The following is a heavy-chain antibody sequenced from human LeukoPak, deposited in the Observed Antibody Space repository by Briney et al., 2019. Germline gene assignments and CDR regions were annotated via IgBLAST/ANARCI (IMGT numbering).Heavy chain of an antibody. CDR1: GFTFTGYY. V-gene: IGHV1-2*02. CDR2: INPNSGGT. CDR3: ARAGLVVVTAFFWFDP. Sequence: GGSLRLSCAASGFTFTGYYMHWVRQAPGQGLEWMGWINPNSGGTNYAQKFQGRVTMTRDTSISTAYMELSRLRSDDTAVYYCARAGLVVVTAFFWFDPWGQGTLVTVSS. D-gene: IGHD2-21*02. J-gene: IGHJ5*02.